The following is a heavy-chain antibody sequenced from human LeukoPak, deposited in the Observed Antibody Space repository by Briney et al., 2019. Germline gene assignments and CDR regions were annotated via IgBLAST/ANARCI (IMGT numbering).Heavy chain of an antibody. V-gene: IGHV1-18*01. J-gene: IGHJ6*03. CDR2: ISAYNGNT. Sequence: GASVKVSCKASGGTFSNYAISWVRQAPGQGLEWMGWISAYNGNTNYAQKLQGRVTMTTDTSTSTAYMELRSLRSDDTAVYYCARVSLIDTVTTSYYYMDVWGKGTTVTVSS. CDR1: GGTFSNYA. CDR3: ARVSLIDTVTTSYYYMDV. D-gene: IGHD4-17*01.